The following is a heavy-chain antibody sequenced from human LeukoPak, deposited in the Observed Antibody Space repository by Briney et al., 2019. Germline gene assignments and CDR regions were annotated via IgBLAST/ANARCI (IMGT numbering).Heavy chain of an antibody. CDR3: AKKSFRSGYSYGTSFDY. CDR2: IISDGSTT. J-gene: IGHJ4*02. Sequence: GGSLRLSCAASGFIFSDYAMHWVRQAPGKGLVWVSRIISDGSTTDYADSVKGRFTISRDNAKNTLYLQMNSLRAEDTAVYYCAKKSFRSGYSYGTSFDYWGQGTLVTVSS. CDR1: GFIFSDYA. V-gene: IGHV3-74*01. D-gene: IGHD5-18*01.